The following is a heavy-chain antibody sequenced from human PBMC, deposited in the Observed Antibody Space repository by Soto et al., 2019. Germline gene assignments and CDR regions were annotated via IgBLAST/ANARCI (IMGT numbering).Heavy chain of an antibody. CDR2: ISYDGSNK. CDR3: ARGAGRYYHLAA. V-gene: IGHV3-30-3*01. Sequence: GGSLRLSCAASGFTFSSYAMHWVRQAPGKGLEWVAVISYDGSNKYYADSVKGRFTISRDNSKNTLYLQMNSLRAEDTAVYYCARGAGRYYHLAAWGKGTTVTVSS. CDR1: GFTFSSYA. J-gene: IGHJ6*03. D-gene: IGHD3-10*01.